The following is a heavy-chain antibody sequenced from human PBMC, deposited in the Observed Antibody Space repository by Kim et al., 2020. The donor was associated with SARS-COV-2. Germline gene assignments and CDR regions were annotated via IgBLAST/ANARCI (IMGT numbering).Heavy chain of an antibody. J-gene: IGHJ4*02. Sequence: GGSLRLSCAASGFTFSTYDMFWIRQATGKGLEWVSTIGAADDTYYADSVKGRFTISRENAMSSVFLQMNSLRAGDTAVYYCARAREGAFDYWGQVTLVTV. CDR1: GFTFSTYD. CDR3: ARAREGAFDY. V-gene: IGHV3-13*01. CDR2: IGAADDT. D-gene: IGHD6-6*01.